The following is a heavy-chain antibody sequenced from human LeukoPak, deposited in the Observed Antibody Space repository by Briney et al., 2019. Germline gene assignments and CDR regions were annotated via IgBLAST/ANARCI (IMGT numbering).Heavy chain of an antibody. CDR1: EFSLRSYS. Sequence: GGSLRLSCGASEFSLRSYSMDWVRQAPGKGLEWVAHINSGSSTIYYADSVKGRFTISRDNAGNSLYLHMNSLRAEDTAVYYCARVLLERPGIDSFDMWGQGTMVTVSS. D-gene: IGHD1-1*01. CDR3: ARVLLERPGIDSFDM. CDR2: INSGSSTI. J-gene: IGHJ3*02. V-gene: IGHV3-48*01.